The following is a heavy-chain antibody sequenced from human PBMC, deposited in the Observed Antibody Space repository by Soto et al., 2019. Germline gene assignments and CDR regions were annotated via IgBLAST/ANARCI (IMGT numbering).Heavy chain of an antibody. CDR3: AKDHEWETTLTPGLLDH. CDR1: GYSFTSYW. CDR2: IYPGDSDT. J-gene: IGHJ4*02. V-gene: IGHV5-51*01. Sequence: VQLVQSGAEVKQPGESLKISCKGSGYSFTSYWIGWVRQMPGKGLEWMGIIYPGDSDTRYSPSFQGKVTISADRSSSTAYLQWNCLKASDTAMYYCAKDHEWETTLTPGLLDHWGQGTLVIVSP. D-gene: IGHD4-17*01.